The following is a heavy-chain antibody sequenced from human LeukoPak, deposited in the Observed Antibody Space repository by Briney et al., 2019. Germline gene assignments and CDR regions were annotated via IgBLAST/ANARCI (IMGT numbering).Heavy chain of an antibody. CDR2: IKPDGSEK. CDR1: GFIFSSYW. CDR3: ANGKYYYPY. Sequence: GGSLRLSCVDSGFIFSSYWMTWVRQVPGKGLEWVANIKPDGSEKSYVDSVKGRFTISRDNAKNSLYLQMNSLRAEDTAVYYCANGKYYYPYWGQGTLVTVSS. J-gene: IGHJ4*02. V-gene: IGHV3-7*01. D-gene: IGHD3-10*01.